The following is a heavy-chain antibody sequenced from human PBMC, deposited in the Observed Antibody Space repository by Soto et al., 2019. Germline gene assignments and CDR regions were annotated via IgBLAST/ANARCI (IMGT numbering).Heavy chain of an antibody. D-gene: IGHD2-15*01. CDR1: GGSISSGNHY. Sequence: SETLSLTCTVSGGSISSGNHYWSWIRQPPGKGLEWIGFISYSGSTYYSTSLKSRVTISVDTSKSQFSLNLSFATAADTAVYYCATMGTPATGLYFFDYWGQGSLVTVSS. J-gene: IGHJ4*02. CDR3: ATMGTPATGLYFFDY. V-gene: IGHV4-30-4*01. CDR2: ISYSGST.